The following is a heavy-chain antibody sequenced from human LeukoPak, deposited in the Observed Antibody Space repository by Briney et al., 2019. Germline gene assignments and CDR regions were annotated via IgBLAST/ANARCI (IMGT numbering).Heavy chain of an antibody. D-gene: IGHD2-21*01. CDR2: INPNSGGT. J-gene: IGHJ4*02. CDR1: GYTLTGYY. V-gene: IGHV1-2*06. Sequence: ASVKVSCKASGYTLTGYYMHWVRQAPGQGLEWMGRINPNSGGTNYAQKFQGRVTMTRDTSISAAYMELSRLRSDDTAVYYCARDLGHIVVVIAHDYWGQGTLVTVSS. CDR3: ARDLGHIVVVIAHDY.